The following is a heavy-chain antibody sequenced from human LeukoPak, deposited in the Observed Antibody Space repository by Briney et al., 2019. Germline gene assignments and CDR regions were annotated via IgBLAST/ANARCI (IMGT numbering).Heavy chain of an antibody. J-gene: IGHJ4*02. CDR3: ARGQDCSGGSCYNFDY. CDR2: ISAYNGNT. Sequence: AASVKVSCKASGYTFTSYGISWVRQAPGQGLEWMGWISAYNGNTNYAQKLQGRVTMTTDTSTSTAYMELRSLRSDDTAVYYCARGQDCSGGSCYNFDYWGQGTLVTVSS. CDR1: GYTFTSYG. D-gene: IGHD2-15*01. V-gene: IGHV1-18*01.